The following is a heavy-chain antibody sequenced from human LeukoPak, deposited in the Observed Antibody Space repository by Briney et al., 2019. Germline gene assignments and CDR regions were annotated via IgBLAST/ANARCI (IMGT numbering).Heavy chain of an antibody. V-gene: IGHV3-30-3*01. CDR2: ISYDGSNK. Sequence: GGSLRLSCAASGFTFSSYAMHWVRQAPGKGLEWVAVISYDGSNKYYADSVKGRFTISRDNSKNPLYLQMNSLRAEDTAVYYCARALRFLDYWGQGTLVTVSS. D-gene: IGHD3-3*01. CDR3: ARALRFLDY. CDR1: GFTFSSYA. J-gene: IGHJ4*02.